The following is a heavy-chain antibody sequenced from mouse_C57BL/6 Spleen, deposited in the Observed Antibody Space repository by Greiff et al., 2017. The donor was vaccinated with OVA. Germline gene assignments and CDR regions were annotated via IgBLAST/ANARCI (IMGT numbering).Heavy chain of an antibody. J-gene: IGHJ1*03. CDR1: GFTFTDYY. CDR2: IRNKANGYTT. V-gene: IGHV7-3*01. D-gene: IGHD2-14*01. CDR3: ARYIGYPYWYFDV. Sequence: EVKVVESGGGLVQPGGSLSLSCAASGFTFTDYYMSWVRQPPGKALEWLGFIRNKANGYTTEYSASVKGRFTISRDNSQSILYLQMNALRAEDSATYYCARYIGYPYWYFDVWGTGTTVTVSS.